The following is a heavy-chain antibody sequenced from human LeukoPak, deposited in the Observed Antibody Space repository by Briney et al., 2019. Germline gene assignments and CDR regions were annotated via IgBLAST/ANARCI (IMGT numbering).Heavy chain of an antibody. CDR3: AKDFSVYYYDSRVLDY. Sequence: PGRSLRLSCAASGFTFDDYAMHWVRQAPGKGLEWVSGISWNSGSIGYADSVKSRFTISRDNAKNSLYLQMNSLRAEDTAVYYCAKDFSVYYYDSRVLDYWGQGTLVTVSS. CDR1: GFTFDDYA. CDR2: ISWNSGSI. J-gene: IGHJ4*02. D-gene: IGHD3-22*01. V-gene: IGHV3-9*01.